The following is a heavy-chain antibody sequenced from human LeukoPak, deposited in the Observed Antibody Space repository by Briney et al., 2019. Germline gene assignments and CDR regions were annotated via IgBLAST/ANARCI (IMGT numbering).Heavy chain of an antibody. J-gene: IGHJ4*02. Sequence: GGSLRLSCAASGFTFSTYAMSWVRQAPGKGLEWVSAISDSGGSTYYADSVKGRFTISRDNSKNTLYLQMNSLRAEDTTVYYCAKGHSDYGTGFDLWGRGTLVTVSS. CDR1: GFTFSTYA. CDR2: ISDSGGST. V-gene: IGHV3-23*01. D-gene: IGHD4-17*01. CDR3: AKGHSDYGTGFDL.